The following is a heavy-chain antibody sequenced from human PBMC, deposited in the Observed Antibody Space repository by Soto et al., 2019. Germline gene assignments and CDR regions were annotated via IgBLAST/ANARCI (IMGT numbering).Heavy chain of an antibody. CDR1: GFSLSRYW. Sequence: GGSLRLSCAASGFSLSRYWMSWVRQAPGKGLEWVANIKQDGSEKYYVDSVKGRFTISRDNGRNSLYLQMNSLRAEDTAVYYCARSVDKRDWFDSWGQGTLVTVSS. J-gene: IGHJ5*01. CDR2: IKQDGSEK. V-gene: IGHV3-7*01. CDR3: ARSVDKRDWFDS. D-gene: IGHD5-12*01.